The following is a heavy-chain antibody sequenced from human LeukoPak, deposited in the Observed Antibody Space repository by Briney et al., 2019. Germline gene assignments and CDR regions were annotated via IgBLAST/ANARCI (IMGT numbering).Heavy chain of an antibody. D-gene: IGHD2-15*01. CDR2: INTNTGNP. Sequence: ASVKVSCKVSGYTFTHYAMHWVRQAPGQGLEWMGRINTNTGNPTYAQGFTGRFVFSLDTSVSTAYLQISSLKAEDTAMYYCARAFPYYCSGGSCYSYAFDIWGQGTMVTVSS. CDR1: GYTFTHYA. CDR3: ARAFPYYCSGGSCYSYAFDI. V-gene: IGHV7-4-1*02. J-gene: IGHJ3*02.